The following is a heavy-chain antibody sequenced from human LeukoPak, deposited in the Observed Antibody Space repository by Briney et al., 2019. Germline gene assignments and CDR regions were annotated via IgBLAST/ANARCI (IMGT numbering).Heavy chain of an antibody. J-gene: IGHJ4*02. V-gene: IGHV4-59*01. D-gene: IGHD1-26*01. Sequence: SETLSLTCTVSGGSITSYYCSWIRQPPGKGLEWIGYIYYNGNNNYNPSLKSRVTMSVDTSKNQFSLMLTSVTAADTAVYYCARHGRPVVGATGEYYFDYWGQGTLVTVSS. CDR1: GGSITSYY. CDR2: IYYNGNN. CDR3: ARHGRPVVGATGEYYFDY.